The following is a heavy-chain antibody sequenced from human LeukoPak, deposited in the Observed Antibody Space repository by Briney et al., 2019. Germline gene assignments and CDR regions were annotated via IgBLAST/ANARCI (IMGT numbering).Heavy chain of an antibody. CDR1: GFTFSSYW. J-gene: IGHJ4*02. CDR2: IKQDGSEK. Sequence: GGSLRLSCAASGFTFSSYWMSWVRQAPGKGLEWVANIKQDGSEKYYVDSVKGRFTISRDNAKNSLYLQMNSLRAEDTAVYYCARDRAPYXXXXXXXXXXDYWGQGTLVTVSS. V-gene: IGHV3-7*01. D-gene: IGHD2-21*01. CDR3: ARDRAPYXXXXXXXXXXDY.